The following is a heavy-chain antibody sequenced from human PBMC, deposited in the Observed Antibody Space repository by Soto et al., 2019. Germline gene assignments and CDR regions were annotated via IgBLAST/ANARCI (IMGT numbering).Heavy chain of an antibody. CDR1: GYSFTSYY. J-gene: IGHJ4*02. CDR2: LSPSGFST. CDR3: AREAVAFDY. D-gene: IGHD6-13*01. Sequence: GASVKVSCKASGYSFTSYYIHWVRPAPVQGREWMGLLSPSGFSTRFAQMFQGRVTMTNDPSTSTFYMDLSSLTSADTAVYYCAREAVAFDYWGQGTLVTVSS. V-gene: IGHV1-46*01.